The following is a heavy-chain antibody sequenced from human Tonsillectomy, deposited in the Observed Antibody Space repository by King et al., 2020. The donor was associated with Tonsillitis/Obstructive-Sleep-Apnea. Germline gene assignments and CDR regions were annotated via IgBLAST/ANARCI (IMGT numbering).Heavy chain of an antibody. D-gene: IGHD3-3*02. CDR2: IYYSGST. Sequence: QLQESGPGLVKPSETLSLTCTVSGGSISSSSYYWGWIRQPPGKGLEWIGSIYYSGSTSYNPSLKSRVTISVDTSKNQFSLKLSSVTAADPAVYYCARHEAYLAFDYWGQGTLVTVSS. CDR3: ARHEAYLAFDY. J-gene: IGHJ4*02. V-gene: IGHV4-39*01. CDR1: GGSISSSSYY.